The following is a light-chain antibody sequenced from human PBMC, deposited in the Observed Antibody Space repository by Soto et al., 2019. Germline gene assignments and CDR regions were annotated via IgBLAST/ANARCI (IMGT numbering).Light chain of an antibody. Sequence: QSALTQPASVSGSPGQSITISCTGTSNDVGSYNYVSWYQQHPGKAPKLMIYEVSNRPSGVSNRFSGSKSGNTASLTISGLQAEDEADYYCGSYISSSTPFYVFGMGTKVTV. CDR2: EVS. CDR1: SNDVGSYNY. V-gene: IGLV2-14*01. J-gene: IGLJ1*01. CDR3: GSYISSSTPFYV.